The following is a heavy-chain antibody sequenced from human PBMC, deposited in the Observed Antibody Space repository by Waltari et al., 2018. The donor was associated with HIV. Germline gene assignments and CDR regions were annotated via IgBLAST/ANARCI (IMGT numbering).Heavy chain of an antibody. Sequence: IGWVRQMPGKGLEWMGIIHPGDADTRYSPSFQGQVTISADKSISTAFLQWSSLKASDTAMYYCARGLPKQWLAYFDYWGQGTLVTVSS. CDR3: ARGLPKQWLAYFDY. CDR2: IHPGDADT. J-gene: IGHJ4*02. V-gene: IGHV5-51*01. D-gene: IGHD6-19*01.